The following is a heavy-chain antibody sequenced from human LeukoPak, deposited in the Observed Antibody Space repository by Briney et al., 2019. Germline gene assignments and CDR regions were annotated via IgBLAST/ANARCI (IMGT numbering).Heavy chain of an antibody. CDR3: ARLGHGSGSYYNVVDP. D-gene: IGHD3-10*01. J-gene: IGHJ5*02. CDR2: IYYSGST. CDR1: GGSISSYY. V-gene: IGHV4-59*08. Sequence: SETLSLTCTVSGGSISSYYWSWIRQPPGKGLEWIGYIYYSGSTNYNPSLKSRFTISVDTSKNQFSLKLSSVTAADTAVYYCARLGHGSGSYYNVVDPWGQGTLVTVSS.